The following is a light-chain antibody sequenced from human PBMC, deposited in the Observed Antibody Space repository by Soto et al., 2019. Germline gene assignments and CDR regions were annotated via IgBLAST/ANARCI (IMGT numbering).Light chain of an antibody. Sequence: QSVLTQPPSASETPGQTVSISCSGISSNIGSNTVNSYQHLPATAPNLLIYYNNQQPSGVPDRFSSSTSATSASLRISGLQSEDESAYYCGSWDSRRSAYVFGTGTKVTVL. J-gene: IGLJ1*01. V-gene: IGLV1-44*01. CDR3: GSWDSRRSAYV. CDR2: YNN. CDR1: SSNIGSNT.